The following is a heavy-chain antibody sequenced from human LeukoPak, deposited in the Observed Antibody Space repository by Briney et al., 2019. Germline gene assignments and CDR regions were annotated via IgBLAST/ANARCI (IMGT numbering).Heavy chain of an antibody. V-gene: IGHV3-30*18. J-gene: IGHJ3*02. CDR1: GFTFSSYG. CDR2: ISYDGSNK. D-gene: IGHD6-19*01. Sequence: GRSLRLSCAASGFTFSSYGMHWVRQAPGKGLEWVAVISYDGSNKYYADSVKGRFTISRDNSKNTLCLQMNSLRAEDTAVYYCAKMIAVAADDAFDIWGQGTMVTVSS. CDR3: AKMIAVAADDAFDI.